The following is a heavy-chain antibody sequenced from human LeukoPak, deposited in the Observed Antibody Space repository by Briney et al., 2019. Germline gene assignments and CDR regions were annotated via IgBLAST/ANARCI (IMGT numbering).Heavy chain of an antibody. V-gene: IGHV3-53*01. J-gene: IGHJ4*02. CDR2: IYTGGLT. D-gene: IGHD6-13*01. CDR1: GFAVSTKF. CDR3: AKDEAAAGGGLDY. Sequence: GGSLRLSCAASGFAVSTKFMTWVRQPPAKGLEWVPVIYTGGLTYYADSVKGRFTISRDNSKNTLYLQMNNLKADDTAVYYCAKDEAAAGGGLDYWGQGTLVIVSS.